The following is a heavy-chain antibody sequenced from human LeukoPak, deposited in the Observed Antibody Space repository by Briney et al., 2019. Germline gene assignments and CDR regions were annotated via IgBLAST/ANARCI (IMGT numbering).Heavy chain of an antibody. D-gene: IGHD6-13*01. CDR3: AGFLSKQQLSDY. J-gene: IGHJ4*02. Sequence: ASVKVSCKASGYTFTGYYMHWVRQAPGQGLEWMGWINPNSGGTNYAQKFQGRVTMTRDTSISTAYMELSRLRSDDTAVYYCAGFLSKQQLSDYWGQGTLVTVSS. V-gene: IGHV1-2*02. CDR2: INPNSGGT. CDR1: GYTFTGYY.